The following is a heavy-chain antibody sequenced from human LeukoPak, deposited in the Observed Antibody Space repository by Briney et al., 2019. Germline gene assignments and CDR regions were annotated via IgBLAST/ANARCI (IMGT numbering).Heavy chain of an antibody. CDR3: ARASYDSSGYYTDYYYYYMDV. J-gene: IGHJ6*03. V-gene: IGHV3-48*03. CDR1: GFTFSSYE. D-gene: IGHD3-22*01. CDR2: ISSSGSTI. Sequence: GGSLRLSCAASGFTFSSYEMNWVRQAPGKGLEWVSYISSSGSTIYYADSVKGRFTISRDNAKNSLYLQMNSLRAEDTALYHCARASYDSSGYYTDYYYYYMDVWGKGTTVTISS.